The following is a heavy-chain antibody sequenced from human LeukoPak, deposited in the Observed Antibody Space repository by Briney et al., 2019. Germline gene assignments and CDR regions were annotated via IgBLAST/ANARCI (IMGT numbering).Heavy chain of an antibody. D-gene: IGHD1-1*01. J-gene: IGHJ4*02. CDR1: GFTFSNYW. V-gene: IGHV3-74*01. Sequence: GGSLRLSCAASGFTFSNYWMHWVRQAPGKGLVWVSRFISDGSYTTYADSVKGRFTISRDNAKNTLYLQMNILRAEDMAVYYCARGPGNYYFDYWGQGTLVTVSS. CDR3: ARGPGNYYFDY. CDR2: FISDGSYT.